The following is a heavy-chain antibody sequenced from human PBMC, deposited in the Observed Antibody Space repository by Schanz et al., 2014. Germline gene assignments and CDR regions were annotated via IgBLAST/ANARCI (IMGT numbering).Heavy chain of an antibody. CDR1: GGTFSSYT. Sequence: QLQLVQSGAEVKKPGSSVKVSCKLSGGTFSSYTISWMRQAPGQGLEWMGKIIPILGMENYAQKFQGRVTVTRDTSTSTVYMELNSLRSEDTAVYYCARAPTAYCSDTSCLGTPFDYWGQGTLVTVSS. CDR2: IIPILGME. D-gene: IGHD2-2*01. V-gene: IGHV1-69*02. J-gene: IGHJ4*02. CDR3: ARAPTAYCSDTSCLGTPFDY.